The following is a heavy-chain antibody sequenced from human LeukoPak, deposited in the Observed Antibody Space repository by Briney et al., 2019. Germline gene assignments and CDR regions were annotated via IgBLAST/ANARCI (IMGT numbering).Heavy chain of an antibody. V-gene: IGHV4-59*01. D-gene: IGHD3-10*01. CDR3: ARDLPLRGFDI. J-gene: IGHJ3*02. Sequence: SETLSRTCTVSGGSISSYYWSWIRQPPGKGLEWIGYIYYSGSTNYNPSLKSRVTISVDTSKNQFSLKLSSVTAADTAVYYCARDLPLRGFDIWGQGTMVTVSS. CDR2: IYYSGST. CDR1: GGSISSYY.